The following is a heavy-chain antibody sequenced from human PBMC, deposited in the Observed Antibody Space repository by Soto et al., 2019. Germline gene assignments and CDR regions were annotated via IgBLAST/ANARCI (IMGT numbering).Heavy chain of an antibody. D-gene: IGHD2-8*01. V-gene: IGHV3-23*01. CDR3: AKVRVSEDIVLMVEAKYYGMDV. Sequence: EVQLLESGGGLVQPGGSLRLSCAASGFTFSSYAMSWVRQAPGKGLEWVSAISVSGGSTYYADSVKGRFTISRDNSKNEPYLQMNSLRVEDTAVYYCAKVRVSEDIVLMVEAKYYGMDVWGQGTTVTVSS. CDR2: ISVSGGST. CDR1: GFTFSSYA. J-gene: IGHJ6*02.